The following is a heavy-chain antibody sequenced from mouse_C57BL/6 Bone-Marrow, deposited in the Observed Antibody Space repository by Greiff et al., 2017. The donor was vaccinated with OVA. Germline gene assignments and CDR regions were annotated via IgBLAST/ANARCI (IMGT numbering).Heavy chain of an antibody. CDR2: IDPENGAT. D-gene: IGHD4-1*01. J-gene: IGHJ2*01. CDR1: GFNIKDDY. CDR3: TPNWYFDY. V-gene: IGHV14-4*01. Sequence: VQLQQSGAELVRPGASVKLSCTASGFNIKDDYMHWVKQRPEQGLEWIGWIDPENGATEYASKFQGKATITADTSSNTAYLQLSSLTYEDTAVYYCTPNWYFDYWGQGTTLTVSS.